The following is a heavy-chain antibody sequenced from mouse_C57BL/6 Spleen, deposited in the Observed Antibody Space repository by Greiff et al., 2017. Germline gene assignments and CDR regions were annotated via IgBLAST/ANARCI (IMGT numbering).Heavy chain of an antibody. CDR3: ARSSYYGSSSFAY. V-gene: IGHV1-80*01. CDR1: GYAFSSYW. Sequence: QVQLQQSGAELVKPGASVKISCKASGYAFSSYWMNWVKQRPGKGLEWIGQIYPGAGDTNYNGKFKGKATLTADKSSSTAYMQLSSLTSEDSAVYFCARSSYYGSSSFAYWGQGTLVTVSA. D-gene: IGHD1-1*01. J-gene: IGHJ3*01. CDR2: IYPGAGDT.